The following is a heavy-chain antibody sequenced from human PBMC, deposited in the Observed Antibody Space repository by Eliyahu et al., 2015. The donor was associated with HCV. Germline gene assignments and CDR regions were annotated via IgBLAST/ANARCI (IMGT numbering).Heavy chain of an antibody. D-gene: IGHD6-19*01. J-gene: IGHJ5*02. V-gene: IGHV4-59*01. CDR2: IYYIGSG. Sequence: QVQLQESGPGLVKPSETLSLTCTVSGGSISSYYWSWIRQXPGKGLEWIAYIYYIGSGNHNPTLKSRVTISVDTSKNQFSLKLNSVTAADTAVYYCASGGGGIAVAGTGGWFDPWGQGTLVTVSS. CDR1: GGSISSYY. CDR3: ASGGGGIAVAGTGGWFDP.